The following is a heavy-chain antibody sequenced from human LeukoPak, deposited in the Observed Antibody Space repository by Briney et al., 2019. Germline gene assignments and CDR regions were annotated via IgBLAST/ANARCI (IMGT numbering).Heavy chain of an antibody. CDR1: GGSITSSNW. Sequence: SGTLSLTCAVSGGSITSSNWWSWVRQPPGKGLEWIGEIYHSGSTNYNPSLKSRVTISVDNSKNQFSLKLNSVTTADTAVYYCTRGAGWLIDYWGQGILVTVSS. V-gene: IGHV4-4*02. CDR3: TRGAGWLIDY. D-gene: IGHD3-16*01. J-gene: IGHJ4*02. CDR2: IYHSGST.